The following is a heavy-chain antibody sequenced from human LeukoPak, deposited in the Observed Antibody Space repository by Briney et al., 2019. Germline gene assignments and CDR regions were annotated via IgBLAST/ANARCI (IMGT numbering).Heavy chain of an antibody. D-gene: IGHD2-2*01. Sequence: SETLSLTCAVYGGSFSGYYWSWIRQPPGQGLEWIGEINHSGSTNYNPSLKRRVTIFVDTSKNQFSLQLSSVTAADPAVYYCARWFPVVPAAIGLNWFDTWGQGTLVTVSS. V-gene: IGHV4-34*01. CDR1: GGSFSGYY. J-gene: IGHJ5*02. CDR3: ARWFPVVPAAIGLNWFDT. CDR2: INHSGST.